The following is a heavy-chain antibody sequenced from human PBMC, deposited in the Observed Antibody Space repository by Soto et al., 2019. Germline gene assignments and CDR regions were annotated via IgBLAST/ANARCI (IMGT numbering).Heavy chain of an antibody. J-gene: IGHJ4*02. CDR3: ARVGVSSTH. V-gene: IGHV1-69*02. CDR1: GGTFSSYT. Sequence: QVQLVQSGAEVKKPGSSVKVSCKASGGTFSSYTISWVRQAPGQGREWMGRIITILGIANYAQKFQGRVTITEDKSTSTAYMELSSLRYEDTAVYYCARVGVSSTHWGQGTLVTVSS. D-gene: IGHD6-13*01. CDR2: IITILGIA.